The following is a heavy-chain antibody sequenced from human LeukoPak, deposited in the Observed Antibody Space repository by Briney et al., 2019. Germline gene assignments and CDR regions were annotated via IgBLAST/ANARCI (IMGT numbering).Heavy chain of an antibody. D-gene: IGHD3-16*01. J-gene: IGHJ4*02. CDR3: ATAPFLGELNY. CDR2: IIPIFGTA. V-gene: IGHV1-69*13. CDR1: GGPFRSYA. Sequence: GASVKVSCKASGGPFRSYAISWVRQAPGQGLEWMGRIIPIFGTANYAQKFQGRVTITADESTSTAYMELSSQRSEDTAVYYCATAPFLGELNYWGQGTLVTVSS.